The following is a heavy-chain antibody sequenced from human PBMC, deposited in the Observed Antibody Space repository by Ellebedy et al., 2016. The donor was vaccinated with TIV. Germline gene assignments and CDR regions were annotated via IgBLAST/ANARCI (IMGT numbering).Heavy chain of an antibody. CDR1: GYSFTSYR. Sequence: GESLKISCKGSGYSFTSYRIAWVRQMPGKGLEWMGIIYPGDSDTKYSPSFQGQVTISADKSISTAYLQWSSLKASDTAMYYCARLKAVQQGWYFDLWGRGTLVTVSS. CDR2: IYPGDSDT. CDR3: ARLKAVQQGWYFDL. V-gene: IGHV5-51*01. D-gene: IGHD6-13*01. J-gene: IGHJ2*01.